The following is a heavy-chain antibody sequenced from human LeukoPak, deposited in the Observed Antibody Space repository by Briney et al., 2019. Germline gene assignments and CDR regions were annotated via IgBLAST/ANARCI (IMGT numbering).Heavy chain of an antibody. CDR3: ARWPGPRWFGDYYFDY. D-gene: IGHD3-10*01. CDR2: ISAYNGNT. Sequence: VASVKVSCKASGYTFTGYYMHWVRQAPGQGLEWMGWISAYNGNTNYAQKLQGRVTMTTDTSTSTAYMELRSLRSDDTAVYYCARWPGPRWFGDYYFDYWGQGTLVTVSS. CDR1: GYTFTGYY. V-gene: IGHV1-18*04. J-gene: IGHJ4*02.